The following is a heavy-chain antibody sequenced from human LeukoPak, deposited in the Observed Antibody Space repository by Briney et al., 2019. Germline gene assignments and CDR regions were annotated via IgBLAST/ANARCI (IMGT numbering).Heavy chain of an antibody. CDR2: ISSNGGST. Sequence: GGSLRLSCSASGFTFSSYAMHWVRQAPGKGLEYVSAISSNGGSTFYADSVKSRFTISRDNSKNTLYFQISSLSAEDLAVYYRVKDWGGVRGYFGFRGQGTLATVSS. CDR1: GFTFSSYA. V-gene: IGHV3-64D*06. CDR3: VKDWGGVRGYFGF. J-gene: IGHJ4*02. D-gene: IGHD3-10*02.